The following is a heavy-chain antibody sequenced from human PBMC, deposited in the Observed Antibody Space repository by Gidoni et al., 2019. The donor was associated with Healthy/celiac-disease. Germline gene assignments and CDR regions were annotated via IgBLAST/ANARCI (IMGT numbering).Heavy chain of an antibody. CDR2: IYYSGST. Sequence: QVQLQESVPGLVKPSQTQSLHCHLSAAPIRRGDSYWSWIRQPQGKGLEGIGYIYYSGSTYYNPSLKSRVTISVDTSTNQFSLKLSSVTAADTAVYYCARVVGASRTEGRGQNWFDPWGQGTLVTVSS. CDR3: ARVVGASRTEGRGQNWFDP. V-gene: IGHV4-30-4*01. D-gene: IGHD2-2*01. CDR1: AAPIRRGDSY. J-gene: IGHJ5*02.